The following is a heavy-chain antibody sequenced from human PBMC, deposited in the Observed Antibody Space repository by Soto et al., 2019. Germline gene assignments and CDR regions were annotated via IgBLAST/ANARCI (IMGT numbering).Heavy chain of an antibody. D-gene: IGHD6-19*01. CDR2: LSGSGTST. CDR3: AKATTNGGWFNPFDS. Sequence: AGGSLRLSCAASGFSFVSYAMNWVRQAPGKGLEWVSGLSGSGTSTYYADSVKGRFTISRDNSRDTLFLQMNSLTADDTAVYYCAKATTNGGWFNPFDSWGQGALVTVSS. CDR1: GFSFVSYA. J-gene: IGHJ4*02. V-gene: IGHV3-23*01.